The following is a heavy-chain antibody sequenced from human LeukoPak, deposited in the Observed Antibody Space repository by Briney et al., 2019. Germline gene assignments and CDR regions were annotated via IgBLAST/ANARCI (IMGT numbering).Heavy chain of an antibody. CDR2: ISAYNGNT. D-gene: IGHD3-22*01. Sequence: GASVKVSCKASGYTFTSYGISWVRQAPGQGLEWMGWISAYNGNTNYAQKLQGRVTMTTDTSTSTAYMELRSLGSDDTAVYYCARSPSRYYYDSSGPDYWGQGTLVTVSS. J-gene: IGHJ4*02. V-gene: IGHV1-18*01. CDR3: ARSPSRYYYDSSGPDY. CDR1: GYTFTSYG.